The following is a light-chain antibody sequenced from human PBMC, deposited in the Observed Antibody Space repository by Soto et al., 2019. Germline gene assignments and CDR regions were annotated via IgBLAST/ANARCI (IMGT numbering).Light chain of an antibody. V-gene: IGKV3-15*01. Sequence: EILMTQSPATLSVSPGGRATLSCRASQSVSSNLAWYQQKPGQAPRLLIYGASTRATGIPARFSGSGSGTEFTLTIRSLQSEDFAAYYCQQYNNWPPWTFGQGTKVDIK. CDR2: GAS. J-gene: IGKJ1*01. CDR3: QQYNNWPPWT. CDR1: QSVSSN.